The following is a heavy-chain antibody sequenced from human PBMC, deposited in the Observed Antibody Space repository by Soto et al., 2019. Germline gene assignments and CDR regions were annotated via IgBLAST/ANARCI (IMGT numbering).Heavy chain of an antibody. Sequence: ASETLSLTCAVSCGSISSSYWWGWVRQPPGKGLEWIGEIYHSGSTNSNPSLKSRVTISVDKSKNQFSLKLSSVTAADTAVYYCARGRAYYDSSGYYYGYWGQGTLVTVSS. CDR3: ARGRAYYDSSGYYYGY. J-gene: IGHJ4*02. D-gene: IGHD3-22*01. CDR1: CGSISSSYW. CDR2: IYHSGST. V-gene: IGHV4-4*02.